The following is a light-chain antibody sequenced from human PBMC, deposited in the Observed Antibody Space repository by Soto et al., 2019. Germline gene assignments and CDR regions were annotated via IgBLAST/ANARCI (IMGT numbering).Light chain of an antibody. CDR3: LPALQTPTP. CDR2: LGS. J-gene: IGKJ5*01. V-gene: IGKV2-28*01. CDR1: QSLLHSNGYNY. Sequence: IVMPPSPLALPATPGEPASISCSASQSLLHSNGYNYLDWYLQKPGQSPQLLIYLGSNRASGVPGKVKGRGTGTDFTLQLRRAAAWDVGVYYCLPALQTPTPFRQGTRREIK.